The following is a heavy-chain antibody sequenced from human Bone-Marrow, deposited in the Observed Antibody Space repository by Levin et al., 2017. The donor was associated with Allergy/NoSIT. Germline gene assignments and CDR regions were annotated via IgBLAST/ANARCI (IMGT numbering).Heavy chain of an antibody. CDR1: GGSVSSGDSY. Sequence: SQTLSLTCSVSGGSVSSGDSYWSWIRQPPGKGLEYIGYIHYSGSTSYNPSLKSRLTISRDTSKNQFSLRLTSVTAAASAVYYCVFWSSSSSPAYYYTLDVWGQGTTVSVSS. CDR2: IHYSGST. D-gene: IGHD6-6*01. V-gene: IGHV4-30-4*01. J-gene: IGHJ6*02. CDR3: VFWSSSSSPAYYYTLDV.